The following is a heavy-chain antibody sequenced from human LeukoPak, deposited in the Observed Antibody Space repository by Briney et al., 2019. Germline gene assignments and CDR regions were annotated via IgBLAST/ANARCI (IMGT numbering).Heavy chain of an antibody. CDR1: GYTFTSYG. CDR2: ISAYNGNT. J-gene: IGHJ5*02. V-gene: IGHV1-18*01. Sequence: ASVKVSCKASGYTFTSYGISWVRQAPGQGLEWMGWISAYNGNTNYAQKLQGRVTMTTDTSTSTAYVELRSLRSDDTAVYYCARETRQQLPQGWFDPWGQGTLVTVSS. CDR3: ARETRQQLPQGWFDP. D-gene: IGHD6-13*01.